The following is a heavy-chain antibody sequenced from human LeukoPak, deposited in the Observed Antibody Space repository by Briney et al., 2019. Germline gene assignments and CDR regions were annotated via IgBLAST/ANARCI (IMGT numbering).Heavy chain of an antibody. D-gene: IGHD3-22*01. J-gene: IGHJ5*02. Sequence: GASVKVSCKASGGTFSSYAIRWVRQAPGQGLEWMGGIIPIFGTANYAQKFQGRVTITADESTSTAYMELSSLRSDDTAVYFCARDRDTGSCYSDSCVYNWLDPWGQGTLVTVSS. CDR2: IIPIFGTA. CDR3: ARDRDTGSCYSDSCVYNWLDP. CDR1: GGTFSSYA. V-gene: IGHV1-69*13.